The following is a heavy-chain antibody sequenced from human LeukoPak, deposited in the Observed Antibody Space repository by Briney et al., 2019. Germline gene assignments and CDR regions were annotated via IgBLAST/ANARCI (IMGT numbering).Heavy chain of an antibody. CDR1: VGSISSSNYY. CDR2: IYYSGST. V-gene: IGHV4-39*02. D-gene: IGHD6-19*01. J-gene: IGHJ4*02. CDR3: ARYSSGWYESYYFDY. Sequence: SETLSLTCTVSVGSISSSNYYWGWIRHPPGKGLEWIGNIYYSGSTYYNPSLKSRVTISLDTSKNHFSLKLSSVTAADTAVYYCARYSSGWYESYYFDYWGQGTLVTVSS.